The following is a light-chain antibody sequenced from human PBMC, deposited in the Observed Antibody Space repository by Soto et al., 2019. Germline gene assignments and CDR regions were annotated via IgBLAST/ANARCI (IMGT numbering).Light chain of an antibody. V-gene: IGLV2-14*03. J-gene: IGLJ3*02. CDR2: DVS. Sequence: QSALTQPASVSGSPGQSITISCTGTRSDIGSYNYVSWYQQHPGKAPKLMIYDVSNRPSGISNRFSGSKSGNTASLTISGLQAEDEADYYCSSFRSSNTVVFGGGTKLTVL. CDR1: RSDIGSYNY. CDR3: SSFRSSNTVV.